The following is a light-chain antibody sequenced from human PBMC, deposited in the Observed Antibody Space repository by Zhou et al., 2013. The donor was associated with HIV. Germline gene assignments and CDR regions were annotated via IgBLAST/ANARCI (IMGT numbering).Light chain of an antibody. CDR3: QQANSFPPT. CDR1: QGIYSA. J-gene: IGKJ3*01. CDR2: DAS. V-gene: IGKV1-13*02. Sequence: AIQLTQSPSSLSASVGDRVTITCRASQGIYSALAWYQQKPGKAPKLLIYDASSLESGVPSRFSGSGSGTDFTLTISSLQPEDFATYYCQQANSFPPTFGPGTKVDIK.